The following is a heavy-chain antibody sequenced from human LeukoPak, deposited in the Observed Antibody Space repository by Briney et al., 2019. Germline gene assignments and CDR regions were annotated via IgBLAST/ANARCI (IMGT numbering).Heavy chain of an antibody. CDR3: ARRGSAAEDLDY. J-gene: IGHJ4*02. CDR2: IYPGDSDT. V-gene: IGHV5-51*01. D-gene: IGHD5-12*01. CDR1: GYSFTNYW. Sequence: GESLQISRKGSGYSFTNYWIAWVRPMPGKGLEWMGIIYPGDSDTRYSPSFQGQVTISAEKSISTAYLHWASVEDSDAAMYYSARRGSAAEDLDYWGQGTLVTVSS.